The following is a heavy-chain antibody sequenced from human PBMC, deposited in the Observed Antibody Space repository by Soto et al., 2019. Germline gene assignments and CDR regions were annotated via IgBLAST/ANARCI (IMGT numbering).Heavy chain of an antibody. CDR2: MNPKSGNT. Sequence: QVQLVQSGTEVKKPGASVKVSCKASEYTFSSYDINWVRQATGQGLEWMGWMNPKSGNTGSAQKVQGSITMTRNTSISTAYMQLSSLTSEDTAVYYCTRERHYYDSRDYPRQYNCFAPWCQGTLVTVSS. J-gene: IGHJ5*02. CDR1: EYTFSSYD. CDR3: TRERHYYDSRDYPRQYNCFAP. D-gene: IGHD3-22*01. V-gene: IGHV1-8*01.